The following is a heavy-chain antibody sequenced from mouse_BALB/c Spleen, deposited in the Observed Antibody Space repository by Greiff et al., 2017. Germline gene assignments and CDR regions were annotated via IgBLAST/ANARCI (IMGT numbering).Heavy chain of an antibody. CDR2: IWGDGST. CDR3: AKRGYGSSYPMFAY. D-gene: IGHD1-1*01. J-gene: IGHJ3*01. V-gene: IGHV2-6-6*01. Sequence: VKLQESGPGLVAPSQSLSITCTVSGFSLTNSGVHWVRQSPGKGLEWLGVIWGDGSTNYNSAFKSRLSISKDNSKSQVFLKMNSLQTDDTARYYCAKRGYGSSYPMFAYWGQGTLVTVSA. CDR1: GFSLTNSG.